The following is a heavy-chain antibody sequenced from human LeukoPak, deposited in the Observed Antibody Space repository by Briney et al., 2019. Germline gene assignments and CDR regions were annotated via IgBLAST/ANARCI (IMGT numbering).Heavy chain of an antibody. V-gene: IGHV3-53*01. CDR2: IYNSGST. D-gene: IGHD3-10*01. CDR3: ARGNRYGSGHHAFDI. Sequence: GGSLRLSCAASGFTVNSNYMNWVRQAPGKGLEWVSVIYNSGSTYYADSVEGRFTISRDNSKNTLYLQMNSLRAGDTAVYYCARGNRYGSGHHAFDIWGQGTMVTVSS. CDR1: GFTVNSNY. J-gene: IGHJ3*02.